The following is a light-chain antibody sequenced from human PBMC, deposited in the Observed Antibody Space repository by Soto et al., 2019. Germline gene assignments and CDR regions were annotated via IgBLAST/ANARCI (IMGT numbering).Light chain of an antibody. Sequence: QSALTQPASVSGSPGQSITISCTGTTSDVGGYNFVSWYQQHPGKAPRLIIYGVTNRPSGVSNRFSGSKSGNTASLTISGLQAEDEADYYCSSYSTSSAPGVLFGGGTMLTVL. V-gene: IGLV2-14*01. J-gene: IGLJ3*02. CDR2: GVT. CDR3: SSYSTSSAPGVL. CDR1: TSDVGGYNF.